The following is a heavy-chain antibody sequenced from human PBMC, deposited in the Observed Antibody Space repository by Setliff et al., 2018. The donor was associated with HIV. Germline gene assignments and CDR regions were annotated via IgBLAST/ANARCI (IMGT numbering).Heavy chain of an antibody. CDR3: AKEGQWLEGFFDY. Sequence: SETLSLTCTLSGGSISTYYWGWIRQPPGKGLEWIGYIYYNGRPNYNPSLKNRVTISVDTSKNQFSLRLSSVTAADTAVYYCAKEGQWLEGFFDYWGQGTLVT. CDR1: GGSISTYY. V-gene: IGHV4-59*12. J-gene: IGHJ4*02. D-gene: IGHD6-19*01. CDR2: IYYNGRP.